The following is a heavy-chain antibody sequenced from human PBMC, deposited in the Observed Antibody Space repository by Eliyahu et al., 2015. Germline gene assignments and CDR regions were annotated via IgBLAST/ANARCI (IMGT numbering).Heavy chain of an antibody. V-gene: IGHV3-74*01. Sequence: EVQLVESGGGLVQPGGSXRLSXAASGFTFXSXWXXWVRQVPGKGLVWGSRINSDGSSTSYGDAVKGRFTISRDNAKNTLYLQMNSLRAEDTAVYFCATGDSHAFDIWGQGTMVAVSS. D-gene: IGHD2-21*01. CDR2: INSDGSST. CDR1: GFTFXSXW. J-gene: IGHJ3*02. CDR3: ATGDSHAFDI.